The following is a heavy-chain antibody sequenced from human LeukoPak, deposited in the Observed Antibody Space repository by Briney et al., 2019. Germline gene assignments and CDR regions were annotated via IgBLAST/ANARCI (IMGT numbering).Heavy chain of an antibody. J-gene: IGHJ4*02. Sequence: GASVKVSCKASGYTFTSYGISWVRQAPGQGLEWMGWISAYNGNTNYAQKLLDRVTMTTDTSTSTAYMEPRSLRSDDTAVYYCARDSGPGIAVAGDDYWGQGTLVTVSS. V-gene: IGHV1-18*04. CDR1: GYTFTSYG. CDR2: ISAYNGNT. CDR3: ARDSGPGIAVAGDDY. D-gene: IGHD6-19*01.